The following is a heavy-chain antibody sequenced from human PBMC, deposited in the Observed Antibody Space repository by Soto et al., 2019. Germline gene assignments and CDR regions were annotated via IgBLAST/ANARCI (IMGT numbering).Heavy chain of an antibody. V-gene: IGHV5-10-1*01. CDR1: GYSFTSYW. CDR2: IDPSDSYT. J-gene: IGHJ6*02. Sequence: GESLKISCKGSGYSFTSYWISWVRQMPWKGLEWMGRIDPSDSYTNYSPSFQGHVTISADKSISTAYLQWSSLKASDTAMYYCARLFLLGPYQLPPLDGMEVWGRGTTVTVSS. CDR3: ARLFLLGPYQLPPLDGMEV. D-gene: IGHD2-2*01.